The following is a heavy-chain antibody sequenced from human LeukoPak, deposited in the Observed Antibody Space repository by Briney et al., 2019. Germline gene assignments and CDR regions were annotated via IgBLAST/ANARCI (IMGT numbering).Heavy chain of an antibody. CDR1: GFSFSSYA. D-gene: IGHD6-13*01. CDR2: ISGGGSGT. Sequence: PGGSLRLSCAASGFSFSSYAMSWVRQSPGKGLEWVSAISGGGSGTYYADSVKGRFTISRDNSKNRLYLQMNSLRAEDTAVYYCAKELAVAGAPYFDYWGQGTLVTVSS. CDR3: AKELAVAGAPYFDY. V-gene: IGHV3-23*01. J-gene: IGHJ4*02.